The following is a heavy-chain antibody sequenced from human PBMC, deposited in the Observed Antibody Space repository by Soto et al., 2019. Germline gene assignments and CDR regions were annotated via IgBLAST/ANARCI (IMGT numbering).Heavy chain of an antibody. CDR3: AKSLNTATSFDY. Sequence: EVQLLESGGGLVQPGGSLRLSCAASGFTFSTYAMNWVRQAPGKGPEWVSHIAVTGVTYYADSVKGRFTISRDNSKNTLFLQMNSLRAEDTAVYYCAKSLNTATSFDYWGQGTLVIVSS. CDR2: IAVTGVT. V-gene: IGHV3-23*01. CDR1: GFTFSTYA. J-gene: IGHJ4*02.